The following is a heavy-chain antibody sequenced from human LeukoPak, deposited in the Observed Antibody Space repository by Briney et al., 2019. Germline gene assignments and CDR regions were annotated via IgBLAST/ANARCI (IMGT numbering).Heavy chain of an antibody. V-gene: IGHV3-74*01. CDR3: AKDHYWSIDY. Sequence: GGSLRLSCAASGFIFSDYYIDWVRQAPGQGLVWVSRIKGDGISTNYADSVKGRFTISRDIAKNTLYLQMNSLRAEDTGVYYCAKDHYWSIDYWGRGTLVTVSS. J-gene: IGHJ4*02. CDR2: IKGDGIST. CDR1: GFIFSDYY. D-gene: IGHD3-3*01.